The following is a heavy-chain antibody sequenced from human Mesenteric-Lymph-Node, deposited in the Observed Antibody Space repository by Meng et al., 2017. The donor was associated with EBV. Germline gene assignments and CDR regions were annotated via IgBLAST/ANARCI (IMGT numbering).Heavy chain of an antibody. Sequence: GHLLQSGSELKKPGASLKVSCKASGYTFTSYALTWVRQAPGQGLEWLGWINTNTGNPTYAPGFAGRYVFSLDTSVSTAYLQISSLKADDSAVYYCARLPPTTGYGTARSYWGQGTLVTASS. V-gene: IGHV7-4-1*02. CDR1: GYTFTSYA. D-gene: IGHD6-13*01. CDR2: INTNTGNP. CDR3: ARLPPTTGYGTARSY. J-gene: IGHJ4*02.